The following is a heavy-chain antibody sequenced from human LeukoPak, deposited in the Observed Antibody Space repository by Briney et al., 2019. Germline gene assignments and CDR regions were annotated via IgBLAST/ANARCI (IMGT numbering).Heavy chain of an antibody. CDR1: GFSFDNYG. D-gene: IGHD2-2*01. J-gene: IGHJ4*02. CDR2: INGNGGST. V-gene: IGHV3-20*04. CDR3: AKSHCSSTSCPFDN. Sequence: GGSLRLSCAASGFSFDNYGMSWVRQVPGKGLEWVSSINGNGGSTGYADSVKGRFTISRDNAKNSLYLQMNSLRAEDTALYYCAKSHCSSTSCPFDNWGQGTLVTVSS.